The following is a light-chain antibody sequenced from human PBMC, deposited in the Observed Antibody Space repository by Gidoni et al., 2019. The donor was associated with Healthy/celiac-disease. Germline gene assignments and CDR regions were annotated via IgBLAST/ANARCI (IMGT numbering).Light chain of an antibody. J-gene: IGKJ1*01. CDR1: QSISSY. Sequence: DIQMTQSPSSLSASVGDRVTITCRASQSISSYLNWYQQKPGKAPKLLIYAASSLQSGVPSRFSGSGSGTGFTLTISRLQPEGFATYFCQPSYSTPPTFGQGTKVEIK. CDR2: AAS. CDR3: QPSYSTPPT. V-gene: IGKV1-39*01.